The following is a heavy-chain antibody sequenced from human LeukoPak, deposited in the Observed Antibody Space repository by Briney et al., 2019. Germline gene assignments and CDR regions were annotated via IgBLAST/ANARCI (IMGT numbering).Heavy chain of an antibody. D-gene: IGHD3-10*01. CDR3: AKDLKSDGSGVNWFDP. V-gene: IGHV3-13*01. CDR1: GFTFSSYD. Sequence: GGSLRLSCAASGFTFSSYDMHWVRQATGKGLEWVSAIGTAGDTYYPGSVKGRFTISRENAKNSLYLQMNSLRAGDTAVYYCAKDLKSDGSGVNWFDPWGQGTLVTVSS. J-gene: IGHJ5*02. CDR2: IGTAGDT.